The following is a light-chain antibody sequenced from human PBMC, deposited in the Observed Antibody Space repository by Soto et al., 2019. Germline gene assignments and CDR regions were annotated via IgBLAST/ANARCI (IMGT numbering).Light chain of an antibody. J-gene: IGLJ1*01. CDR3: CSFAGSFYV. CDR1: GSDVGGYNY. CDR2: DVN. Sequence: QSVLTQPQSVSGSPGQSVAISCTGTGSDVGGYNYVSWYQQHPGKAPKLIIYDVNKRPSGVPDRFSGSKSGNTASLTISGLQSEDEADYYCCSFAGSFYVFGTGTKVTVL. V-gene: IGLV2-11*01.